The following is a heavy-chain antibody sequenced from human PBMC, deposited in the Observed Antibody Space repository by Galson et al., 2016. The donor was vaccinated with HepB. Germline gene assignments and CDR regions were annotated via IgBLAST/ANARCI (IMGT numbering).Heavy chain of an antibody. Sequence: SLRLSCAASGFTFSSYAMHWVRQAPGKGLEWVAVISYDGSNKYYADSVKGRFSISRDDSKNTLYLQMNSLRAEDTTLYYCARGFNAFDYPDAFDIWGQGTMVTVSS. CDR2: ISYDGSNK. CDR3: ARGFNAFDYPDAFDI. D-gene: IGHD3-9*01. CDR1: GFTFSSYA. J-gene: IGHJ3*02. V-gene: IGHV3-30*04.